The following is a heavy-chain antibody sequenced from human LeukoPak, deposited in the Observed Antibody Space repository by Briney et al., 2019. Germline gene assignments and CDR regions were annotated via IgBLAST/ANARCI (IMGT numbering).Heavy chain of an antibody. CDR2: ISSSGTAI. D-gene: IGHD6-19*01. Sequence: GGSLRLSCVASGFTFTNYYMSWIRQTPGQGLEWISHISSSGTAIYYADSVKGRFTISRDNSKNTLYLQMNSLRAEDTAVYYCAKVYTSSSGWYTGDYWGQGTLVTVSS. V-gene: IGHV3-11*01. CDR1: GFTFTNYY. CDR3: AKVYTSSSGWYTGDY. J-gene: IGHJ4*02.